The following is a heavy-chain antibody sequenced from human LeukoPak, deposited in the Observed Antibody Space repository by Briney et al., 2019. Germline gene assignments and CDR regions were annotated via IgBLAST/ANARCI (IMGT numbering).Heavy chain of an antibody. CDR2: IYYSGST. CDR1: GGSISSYY. Sequence: SETLFLTCTVSGGSISSYYWSWIRQPPGKGLEWIGYIYYSGSTNYNPSLKSRVTISVDTSKNQFSLKLSPVTAADTAVYYCARRVDYYDSSGYYHAFDIWGQGTMVTVSS. CDR3: ARRVDYYDSSGYYHAFDI. J-gene: IGHJ3*02. D-gene: IGHD3-22*01. V-gene: IGHV4-59*08.